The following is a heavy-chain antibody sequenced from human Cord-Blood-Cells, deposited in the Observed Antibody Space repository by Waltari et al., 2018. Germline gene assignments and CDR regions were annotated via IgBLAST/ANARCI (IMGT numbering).Heavy chain of an antibody. CDR1: GGSFSGSY. J-gene: IGHJ6*02. CDR3: ARLRGYCSGGSCYSYYYYGMDV. Sequence: QVQLQQWGAGLLKPSETLSLTCAVYGGSFSGSYWSWLRQPPGHGPDWIGEINHSGSTNYNPSLKSRVTISVDTSKNQFSLKLSSVTAADTAVYYCARLRGYCSGGSCYSYYYYGMDVWGQGTTVTVSS. D-gene: IGHD2-15*01. V-gene: IGHV4-34*01. CDR2: INHSGST.